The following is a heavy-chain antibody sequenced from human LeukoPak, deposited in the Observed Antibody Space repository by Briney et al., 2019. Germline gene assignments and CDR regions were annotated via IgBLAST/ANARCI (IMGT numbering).Heavy chain of an antibody. CDR1: GFSFSIYN. J-gene: IGHJ4*02. CDR3: ARDKLRYFDWLFDY. CDR2: ISTSSSNI. D-gene: IGHD3-9*01. V-gene: IGHV3-48*04. Sequence: GGSLSLSCAASGFSFSIYNMNWVRQAPGKGLEWVSYISTSSSNIYYADSVKGRFTISRDNAKNSLYLQMNSLKAEDTAVYYCARDKLRYFDWLFDYWGQGILVTVSS.